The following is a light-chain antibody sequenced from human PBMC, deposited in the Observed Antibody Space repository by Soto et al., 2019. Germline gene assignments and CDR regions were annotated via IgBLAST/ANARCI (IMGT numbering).Light chain of an antibody. CDR3: QQRRNWPLT. J-gene: IGKJ4*01. V-gene: IGKV3-11*01. CDR2: DAS. CDR1: QSVDRY. Sequence: EIVLTQSPATLSLSPGERATLSCRASQSVDRYLAWYQQKLGQAPRLLIYDASNRATGIPARFSGSGSGTDFTLTISSLEPEDFAVYHCQQRRNWPLTFGGGTKVDIK.